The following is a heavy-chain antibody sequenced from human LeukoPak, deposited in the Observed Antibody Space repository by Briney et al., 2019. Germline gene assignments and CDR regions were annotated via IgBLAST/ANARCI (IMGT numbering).Heavy chain of an antibody. CDR2: MYRDDSDT. V-gene: IGHV5-51*01. CDR1: GCSFTSYW. J-gene: IGHJ3*02. CDR3: ARRGSSHDAFDI. D-gene: IGHD6-13*01. Sequence: GESLKISCKGSGCSFTSYWITWVRQMPGKGLEWMGIMYRDDSDTRYSPSFQGQVTISADRSINTAYLQWSSLKASDTAMYYCARRGSSHDAFDIWGQGTMATVS.